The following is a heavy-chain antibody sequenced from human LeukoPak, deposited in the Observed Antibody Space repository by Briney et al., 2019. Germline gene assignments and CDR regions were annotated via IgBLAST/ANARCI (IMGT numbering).Heavy chain of an antibody. V-gene: IGHV4-61*02. CDR2: IYTTGST. D-gene: IGHD5-12*01. CDR3: ARAYERFYYYYMDV. J-gene: IGHJ6*03. CDR1: GGSISSGTYY. Sequence: SQTLSLTCTVSGGSISSGTYYWTWIRQPAGKGLEWVGRIYTTGSTDYNPSLKSRLTISVDTSKNQFSLKLSSVTAADTAVYYCARAYERFYYYYMDVWGKGTTVTISS.